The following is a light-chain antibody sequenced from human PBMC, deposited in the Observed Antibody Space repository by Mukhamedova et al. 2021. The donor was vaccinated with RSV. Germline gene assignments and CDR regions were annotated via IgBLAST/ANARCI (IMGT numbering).Light chain of an antibody. CDR2: DVS. V-gene: IGLV2-14*04. CDR1: SDVGGYNY. CDR3: SSYTSSSTLVV. J-gene: IGLJ2*01. Sequence: SDVGGYNYVSWYQQHPGKAPKLMIYDVSKRPSGVSNRFSGSKSVNTASLTISGLQAEDEADYYCSSYTSSSTLVVFGGGTKLTVL.